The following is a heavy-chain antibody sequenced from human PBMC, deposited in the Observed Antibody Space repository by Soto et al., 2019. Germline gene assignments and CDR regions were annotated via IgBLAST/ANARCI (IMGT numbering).Heavy chain of an antibody. D-gene: IGHD3-16*02. V-gene: IGHV3-30*03. J-gene: IGHJ4*02. CDR1: GFTFGNYA. CDR2: ISYDGSKR. CDR3: AMGGGAPCYPIDY. Sequence: VQLGESGGGVVQPGKSLRLSCVGSGFTFGNYAMYWVRQAPGKGLEWVAFISYDGSKRYHVDSVKGQFTISRDNSRNTLYLQMDSLRSEDTAVYYCAMGGGAPCYPIDYWGQGTLVTVSS.